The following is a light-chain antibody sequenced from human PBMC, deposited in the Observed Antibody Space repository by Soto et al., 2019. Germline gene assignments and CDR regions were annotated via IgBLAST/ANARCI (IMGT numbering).Light chain of an antibody. CDR2: GTS. Sequence: DIQQTQSPSSLPASVCDRITINCRASQGISNYLSWYQQKPGKAPKLLIYGTSNLQSGVPSRFSGSGSETGFTLTISSLQPEDFATYYCQQSYSAPRTVGQGTKV. J-gene: IGKJ2*01. V-gene: IGKV1-39*01. CDR3: QQSYSAPRT. CDR1: QGISNY.